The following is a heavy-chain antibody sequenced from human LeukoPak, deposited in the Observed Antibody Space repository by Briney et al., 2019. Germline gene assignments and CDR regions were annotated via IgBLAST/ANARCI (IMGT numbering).Heavy chain of an antibody. Sequence: GGSLRLSCTASGFTVSSSYMSWVRQAPGKGLEWVSVIYSAGNTYYADSVKGRFTISRDISENTLYLQMNTLRAEDSAVYYCARRRVSYDSGGYDYWGQGTLVTVSS. CDR2: IYSAGNT. J-gene: IGHJ4*02. CDR1: GFTVSSSY. CDR3: ARRRVSYDSGGYDY. D-gene: IGHD3-22*01. V-gene: IGHV3-66*04.